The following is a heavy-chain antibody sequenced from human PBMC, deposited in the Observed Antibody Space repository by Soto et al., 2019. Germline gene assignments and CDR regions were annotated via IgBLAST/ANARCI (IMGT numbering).Heavy chain of an antibody. CDR1: GGSISSDHW. CDR3: VRTGYACLEY. V-gene: IGHV4-4*02. D-gene: IGHD3-9*01. CDR2: IYHSGSA. Sequence: QVHLQESGPGLVKPSGTLSLSCAVSGGSISSDHWWSWVRQSPGKGLEWIGEIYHSGSASSNSALQSRLNSSTNISKTQFALKLTAVTAAETAVYYSVRTGYACLEYWGQGTLVTVSS. J-gene: IGHJ4*02.